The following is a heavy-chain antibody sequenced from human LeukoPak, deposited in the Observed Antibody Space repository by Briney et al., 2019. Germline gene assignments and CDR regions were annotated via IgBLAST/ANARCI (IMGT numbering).Heavy chain of an antibody. V-gene: IGHV5-51*01. CDR3: ARHYYDFWSGYSYYFDY. CDR2: IYPGDSDT. CDR1: GYSFTSYW. J-gene: IGHJ4*02. Sequence: KGGESLKISCKGSGYSFTSYWIGWVRQMPGKGLEWMGIIYPGDSDTRHSPSFQGQVTISADKSISTAYLQWSSLKASDTAMYYCARHYYDFWSGYSYYFDYWGQGTLVTVSS. D-gene: IGHD3-3*01.